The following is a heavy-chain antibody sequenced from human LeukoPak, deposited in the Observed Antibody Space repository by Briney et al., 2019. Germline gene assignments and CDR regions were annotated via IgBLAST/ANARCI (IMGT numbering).Heavy chain of an antibody. V-gene: IGHV4-4*07. Sequence: SETLSLTRTVSGGSISSNYWSWIRQPAGKGLEWIGRIYTSGRANYNPSLKSRVTMSVDTSKNQFSLKLSSVTAADTAVYYCARNWNGYDYNFGDAFDIWGQGTMVTVSS. D-gene: IGHD5-24*01. CDR3: ARNWNGYDYNFGDAFDI. J-gene: IGHJ3*02. CDR1: GGSISSNY. CDR2: IYTSGRA.